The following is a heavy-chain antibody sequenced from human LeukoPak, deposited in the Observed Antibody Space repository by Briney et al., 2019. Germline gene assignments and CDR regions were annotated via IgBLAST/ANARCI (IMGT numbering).Heavy chain of an antibody. CDR1: GYTFTSYG. Sequence: ASVKVSCKASGYTFTSYGISWVRQAPGQGLEWMGWISAYNGNTNYAQKLQGRVTMTTDTSTNTAYVELRRLRSDDTAVCYCARDQLVPTYYDFWSGYYAFDYWGQGTLVTVSS. V-gene: IGHV1-18*01. D-gene: IGHD3-3*01. CDR3: ARDQLVPTYYDFWSGYYAFDY. J-gene: IGHJ4*02. CDR2: ISAYNGNT.